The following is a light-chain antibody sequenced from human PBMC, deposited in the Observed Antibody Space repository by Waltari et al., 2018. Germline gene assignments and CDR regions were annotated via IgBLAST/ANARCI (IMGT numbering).Light chain of an antibody. J-gene: IGLJ3*02. V-gene: IGLV2-8*01. CDR2: GVD. CDR1: SRDVGGYNY. CDR3: ASYASTRKV. Sequence: QSALTQPPSASGSPGQSVTISCTGSSRDVGGYNYVSWYQQHPGKAPKLMIYGVDKRPSGVPDRFSGSKSGNTASLTVSGLQAEDEADHFCASYASTRKVFGGGTKLTVL.